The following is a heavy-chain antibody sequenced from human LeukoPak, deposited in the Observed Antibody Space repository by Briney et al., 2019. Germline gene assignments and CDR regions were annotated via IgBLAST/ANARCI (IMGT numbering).Heavy chain of an antibody. CDR2: VNSDGSST. Sequence: AGGSLRLSCVASGLSFSSYWMHWVSQAPGKGLVWLSRVNSDGSSTIYADSVKGRFTISRDNALNTVFLQMNSLRAEDTGIYFCATGLGQYYDYWGQGSLVTVSS. CDR3: ATGLGQYYDY. D-gene: IGHD3-22*01. V-gene: IGHV3-74*01. CDR1: GLSFSSYW. J-gene: IGHJ4*02.